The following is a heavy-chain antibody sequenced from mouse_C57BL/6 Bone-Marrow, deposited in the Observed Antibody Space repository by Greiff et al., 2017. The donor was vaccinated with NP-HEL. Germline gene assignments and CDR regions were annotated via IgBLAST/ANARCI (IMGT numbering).Heavy chain of an antibody. CDR3: ARYEPAYYFDY. Sequence: DVKLVESGGGLVQPGGSLSLSCAASGFTFTDYYMSWVRQPPGKALEWLGFIRNKANGYTTEYSASVKGRFTISRDNSQSILYLQMNALRAEDSATYYCARYEPAYYFDYWGQGTTLTVSS. V-gene: IGHV7-3*01. CDR2: IRNKANGYTT. CDR1: GFTFTDYY. J-gene: IGHJ2*01.